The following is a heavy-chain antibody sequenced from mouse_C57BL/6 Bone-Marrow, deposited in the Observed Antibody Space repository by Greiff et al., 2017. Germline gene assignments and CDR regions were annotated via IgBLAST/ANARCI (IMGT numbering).Heavy chain of an antibody. CDR1: GYTFTSYG. J-gene: IGHJ2*01. Sequence: EVKVEESGAELVRPGSSVKMSCKTSGYTFTSYGINWVKQRPGQGLEWIGYIYIGNGYTEYNEKFKGKATLTSDTSSCTAYMQLSSLTSEDSAIYFCADYGNYDYFDYGGQGTTLTVSS. CDR3: ADYGNYDYFDY. CDR2: IYIGNGYT. V-gene: IGHV1-58*01. D-gene: IGHD2-1*01.